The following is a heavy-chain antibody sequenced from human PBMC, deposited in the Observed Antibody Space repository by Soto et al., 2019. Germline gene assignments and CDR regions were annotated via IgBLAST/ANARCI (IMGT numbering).Heavy chain of an antibody. CDR3: ARGLTTVTTHDY. J-gene: IGHJ4*02. V-gene: IGHV1-8*01. CDR1: GYTFTSYD. D-gene: IGHD4-4*01. CDR2: MNPNSGNT. Sequence: ASVKVSCKASGYTFTSYDINWVRQATGQGLEWMGWMNPNSGNTGYAQKFQGRVTMTRNTSISTAYMELSSLRSEDTAVYYCARGLTTVTTHDYWGQGTLVTVSS.